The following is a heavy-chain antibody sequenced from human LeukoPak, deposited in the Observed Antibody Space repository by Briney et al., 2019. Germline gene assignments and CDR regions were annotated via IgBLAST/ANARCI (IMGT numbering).Heavy chain of an antibody. J-gene: IGHJ2*01. D-gene: IGHD3-10*01. CDR2: INPNSGGT. Sequence: ASVKLSCKASGYTFTGYYMHWVRQAPGQGLEWMGWINPNSGGTNYAQKFQGRVTMTRDTSISTAYMELSRLRSDDTAVYYCARDFGHPERWYFDLWGRGTLVTVSS. CDR3: ARDFGHPERWYFDL. V-gene: IGHV1-2*02. CDR1: GYTFTGYY.